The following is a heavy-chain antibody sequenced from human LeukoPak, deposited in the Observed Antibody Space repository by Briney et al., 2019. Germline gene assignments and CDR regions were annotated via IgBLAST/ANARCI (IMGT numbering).Heavy chain of an antibody. Sequence: ASVKVSCKASGYTFTGYYMHWVRQAPGQGLEWMGWINPNSGGTNYAQKFQGRVTMTRDTSISTAYMELSRLRSDDTAVYYCARGPTPHIVVVVAAAYNWFDPWGQGTLVTVSS. D-gene: IGHD2-15*01. CDR3: ARGPTPHIVVVVAAAYNWFDP. CDR2: INPNSGGT. J-gene: IGHJ5*02. CDR1: GYTFTGYY. V-gene: IGHV1-2*02.